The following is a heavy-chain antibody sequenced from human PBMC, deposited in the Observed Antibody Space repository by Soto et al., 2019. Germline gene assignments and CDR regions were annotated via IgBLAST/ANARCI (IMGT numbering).Heavy chain of an antibody. CDR1: GYTFTSYG. V-gene: IGHV1-18*01. D-gene: IGHD2-21*02. CDR2: INPSGGST. Sequence: GASVKVSCKASGYTFTSYGISWVRQAPGQGLEWMGIINPSGGSTSYAQKFQGRVTMTTDTSTSTAYMELRSLRSDDTAVYYCARGLKGDSDAFDIWGQGTMVTVSS. CDR3: ARGLKGDSDAFDI. J-gene: IGHJ3*02.